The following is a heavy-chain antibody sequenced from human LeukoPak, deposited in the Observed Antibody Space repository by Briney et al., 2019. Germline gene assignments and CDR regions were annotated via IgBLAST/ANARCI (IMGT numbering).Heavy chain of an antibody. CDR3: AKDRDDSGDYAFDY. CDR2: ISRSGDYT. Sequence: GGSLRLSCAASGFNFGGYVMSWVRQAPGKGLEWVSVISRSGDYTKYADSVKGRFTISRDNSKNTLSLQVSGLRAEDTVIYYCAKDRDDSGDYAFDYWGQGILVSVSS. V-gene: IGHV3-23*01. D-gene: IGHD4-17*01. CDR1: GFNFGGYV. J-gene: IGHJ4*02.